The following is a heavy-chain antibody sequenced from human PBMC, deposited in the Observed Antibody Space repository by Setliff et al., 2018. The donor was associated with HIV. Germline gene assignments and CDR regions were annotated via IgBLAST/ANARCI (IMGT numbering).Heavy chain of an antibody. CDR3: AKDYASITIGFYGVDG. V-gene: IGHV3-33*06. CDR1: GFSIGRYG. J-gene: IGHJ6*02. D-gene: IGHD3-9*01. Sequence: PGGSLRLSCTASGFSIGRYGMHWVRQAPGKGLEWVALIWYDGSNRYYADSVKGRFTISRDNSGNTLSLQMNRLRAEDTATYYCAKDYASITIGFYGVDGWGQGTTVTVSS. CDR2: IWYDGSNR.